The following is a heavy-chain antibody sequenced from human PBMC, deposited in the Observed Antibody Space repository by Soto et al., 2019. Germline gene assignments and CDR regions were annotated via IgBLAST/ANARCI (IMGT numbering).Heavy chain of an antibody. D-gene: IGHD3-9*01. CDR3: TTDHRLRYFDWLLPHDAFDI. CDR1: GFTFSNAW. V-gene: IGHV3-15*07. CDR2: IKSKTDGGTT. Sequence: PGGSLRLSCAASGFTFSNAWMNWVRQAPGKGLEWVGRIKSKTDGGTTDYAAPVKGRFTISRDDSKNTLYLQMNSLKTEDTAVYYCTTDHRLRYFDWLLPHDAFDIWGQGTMVTVSS. J-gene: IGHJ3*02.